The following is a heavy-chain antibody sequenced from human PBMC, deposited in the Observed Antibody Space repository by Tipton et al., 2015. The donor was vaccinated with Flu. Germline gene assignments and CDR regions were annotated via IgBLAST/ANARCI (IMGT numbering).Heavy chain of an antibody. V-gene: IGHV3-9*01. Sequence: SLRLSCAASGFTFDDYAMHWVRQAPGKGLEWVSGISWNSGSIGYADSAKGRFTISRDNAKNSLYLQMNSLRAEDTALYYCAKDIGAVAATVDYWGQGTLVTVSS. CDR1: GFTFDDYA. D-gene: IGHD6-19*01. CDR2: ISWNSGSI. J-gene: IGHJ4*02. CDR3: AKDIGAVAATVDY.